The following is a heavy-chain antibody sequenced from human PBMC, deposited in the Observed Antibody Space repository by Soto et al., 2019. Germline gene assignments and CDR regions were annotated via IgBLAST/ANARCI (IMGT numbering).Heavy chain of an antibody. V-gene: IGHV3-53*02. Sequence: EVQLVETGGGLTQPGGSLRLSCADSGFSVSSHYMNWVRQAPGKGLEWVSIIYNGGNTYYADSVKGRFTISRDDSKNTLYLQMNSLRAEDTAVYYCARDSYVSLWGRGTLVTVSS. CDR1: GFSVSSHY. D-gene: IGHD3-16*01. CDR2: IYNGGNT. CDR3: ARDSYVSL. J-gene: IGHJ2*01.